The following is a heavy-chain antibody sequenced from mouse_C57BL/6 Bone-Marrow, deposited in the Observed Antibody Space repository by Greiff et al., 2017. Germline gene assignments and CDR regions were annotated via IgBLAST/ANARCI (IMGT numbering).Heavy chain of an antibody. D-gene: IGHD1-1*01. J-gene: IGHJ1*03. Sequence: QVQLQQPGAELVRPGTSVKLSCKASGYTFTSYWMHWVKQRPGQGLEWIGVIDPSDSYTNYNQQFTGKATLTVDTSSSTAYMQLSSLTSEDSAVYYCARCYYGSSYVDWYFDVWGTGTTVTVSS. V-gene: IGHV1-59*01. CDR1: GYTFTSYW. CDR3: ARCYYGSSYVDWYFDV. CDR2: IDPSDSYT.